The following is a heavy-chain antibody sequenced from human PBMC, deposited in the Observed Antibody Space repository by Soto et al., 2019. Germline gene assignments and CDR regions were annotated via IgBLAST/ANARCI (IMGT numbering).Heavy chain of an antibody. CDR1: GFSLSTSGVG. J-gene: IGHJ4*02. CDR3: AHPETTAAGTSFHY. V-gene: IGHV2-5*02. Sequence: QITLKESGPPLLKPTQTLTLTCTFSGFSLSTSGVGVAWIRQSPGKALEWLALIYWDDDKRYSPSLKSRITITNDTSKNQVVLRMSNMDPVDTATYYCAHPETTAAGTSFHYLGQETLVTVSS. D-gene: IGHD6-13*01. CDR2: IYWDDDK.